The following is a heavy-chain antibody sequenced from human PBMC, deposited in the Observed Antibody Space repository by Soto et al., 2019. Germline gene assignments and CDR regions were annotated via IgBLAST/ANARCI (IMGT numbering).Heavy chain of an antibody. J-gene: IGHJ5*02. CDR2: IRSKAYGGTT. CDR3: TRDRLEVFCSSTSCYEAKSYNWFDP. CDR1: GFTFGDYA. D-gene: IGHD2-2*01. Sequence: PGGSLRLSCTASGFTFGDYAMSWFRQAPGKGLEWVGFIRSKAYGGTTEYAASVKGRFTISRDDSKSIAYLQMNSLKTEDTAVYYCTRDRLEVFCSSTSCYEAKSYNWFDPWGQGTLVTVSS. V-gene: IGHV3-49*03.